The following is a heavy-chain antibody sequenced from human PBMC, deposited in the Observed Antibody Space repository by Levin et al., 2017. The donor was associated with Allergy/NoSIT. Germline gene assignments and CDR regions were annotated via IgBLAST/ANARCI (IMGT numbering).Heavy chain of an antibody. J-gene: IGHJ3*02. V-gene: IGHV4-59*01. Sequence: RGRRKGAGKGLEWIGYIYKSGSTNYNPSLPLLVPLSGDTSKNQFSLNLSSVTAADTAVYYCARVYYYGSEARAFDIWGQGTMVTVSS. CDR3: ARVYYYGSEARAFDI. CDR2: IYKSGST. D-gene: IGHD3-10*01.